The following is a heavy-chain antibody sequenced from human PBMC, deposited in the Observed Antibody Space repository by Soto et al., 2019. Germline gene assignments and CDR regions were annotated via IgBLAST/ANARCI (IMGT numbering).Heavy chain of an antibody. CDR3: ANGGGSCFSY. D-gene: IGHD2-15*01. CDR1: GGSISSSSYY. Sequence: SETLSLTCTVSGGSISSSSYYWGWIRQPPGKGLEWIGSIYYSGSTYYNPSLKSRVTISVDTSKNQFSLKLSSVTAADTAVYYCANGGGSCFSYWGQGTLVTVSS. J-gene: IGHJ4*02. CDR2: IYYSGST. V-gene: IGHV4-39*01.